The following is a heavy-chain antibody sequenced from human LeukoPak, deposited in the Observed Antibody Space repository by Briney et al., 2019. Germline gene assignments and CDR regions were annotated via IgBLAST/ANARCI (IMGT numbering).Heavy chain of an antibody. D-gene: IGHD4-11*01. J-gene: IGHJ4*02. CDR1: KFTLSHYG. V-gene: IGHV3-33*06. CDR3: AKDAQRGFDYSNSLEY. Sequence: GRSLRLSCAAAKFTLSHYGMHWVRQAPGKGLEWVAVIWSDGSNQYHADSVKGRFTISRDNSKNTVYLQMNSLRVEDTGVYYCAKDAQRGFDYSNSLEYWGQGILVTVSS. CDR2: IWSDGSNQ.